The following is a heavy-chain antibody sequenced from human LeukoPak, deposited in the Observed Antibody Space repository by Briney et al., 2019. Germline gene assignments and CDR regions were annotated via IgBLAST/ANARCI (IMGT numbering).Heavy chain of an antibody. V-gene: IGHV1-2*02. CDR3: ARVRSYYYGMDV. Sequence: ASVKVSCKVSGYTFTDNYIHWVRRAPGQGLEWMGWINPNSGGTNYAQRFQGRVTVTGDTSISTAYIELSRLTSDDTAVYYCARVRSYYYGMDVWGQGTTVTVSS. CDR1: GYTFTDNY. J-gene: IGHJ6*02. CDR2: INPNSGGT.